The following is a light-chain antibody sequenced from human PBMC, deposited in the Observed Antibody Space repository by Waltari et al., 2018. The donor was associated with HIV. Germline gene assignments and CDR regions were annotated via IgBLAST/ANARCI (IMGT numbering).Light chain of an antibody. Sequence: SYDLTQPPSVSVSPGQTARLPCSGDALPKKYPYWYQQKSGQAPVLVIYEDSKRPSGIPERFSGSSSGTMATLTISGAQVEDEADYYCYSTDSSGNHRVFGGGTKLTVL. J-gene: IGLJ3*02. CDR3: YSTDSSGNHRV. V-gene: IGLV3-10*01. CDR1: ALPKKY. CDR2: EDS.